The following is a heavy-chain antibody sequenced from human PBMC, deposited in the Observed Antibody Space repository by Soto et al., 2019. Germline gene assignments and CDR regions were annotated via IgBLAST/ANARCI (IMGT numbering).Heavy chain of an antibody. Sequence: QVQLQQWGAGLLKPSESLSLTCAVYGGPFSGYYWSWIRQPLGKGLEWIGEINHSGSTNYNPSLKSRVTLSVDTSKNQFSLKLSSVTAADTAVYCCAREGRDGYDYYFDHWGQGTLVTVSS. CDR3: AREGRDGYDYYFDH. V-gene: IGHV4-34*01. J-gene: IGHJ4*02. D-gene: IGHD5-12*01. CDR1: GGPFSGYY. CDR2: INHSGST.